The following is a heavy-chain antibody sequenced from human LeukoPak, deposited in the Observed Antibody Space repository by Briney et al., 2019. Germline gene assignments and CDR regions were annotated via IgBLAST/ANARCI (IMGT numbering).Heavy chain of an antibody. D-gene: IGHD1-26*01. CDR2: ISNDGSNK. CDR1: GFTFSTYG. CDR3: VRDSGRYSGGLFDY. V-gene: IGHV3-30*03. J-gene: IGHJ4*02. Sequence: GGSLRLSCVGSGFTFSTYGTHWVRQAPGKGLEWVAVISNDGSNKDYADSVKGRFTISRDNSKNTLYLQMSSLRAEDTAVYYCVRDSGRYSGGLFDYWGQGALVTVSS.